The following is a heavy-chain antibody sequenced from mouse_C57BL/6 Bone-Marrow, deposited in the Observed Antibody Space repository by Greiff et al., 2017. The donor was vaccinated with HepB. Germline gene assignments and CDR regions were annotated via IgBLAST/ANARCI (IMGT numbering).Heavy chain of an antibody. D-gene: IGHD1-1*01. CDR2: IYPRSGNT. Sequence: QVQLQQSGAELARPGASVKLSCKASGYTFTSYGISWVKQRTGKGLEWIGEIYPRSGNTYYNEKFKGKATLTEDKSSSTACMELRSLTSEDSAVYFCASDSITTLVSSDYAMDYWGQGTSVTVSS. CDR3: ASDSITTLVSSDYAMDY. CDR1: GYTFTSYG. J-gene: IGHJ4*01. V-gene: IGHV1-81*01.